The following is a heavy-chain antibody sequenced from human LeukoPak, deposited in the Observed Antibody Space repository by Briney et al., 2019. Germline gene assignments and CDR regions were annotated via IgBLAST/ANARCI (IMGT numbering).Heavy chain of an antibody. Sequence: GGSLRLSCAASGFTFSSYGMHWVRQAPGKGLEWVAFIRYDGSNKYYTDSVKGRFTISRDNSKNTLYLQMNSLRAEDTAVYYCAKELRDARSIWGQGTMVTVSS. J-gene: IGHJ3*02. CDR3: AKELRDARSI. D-gene: IGHD5-24*01. CDR2: IRYDGSNK. V-gene: IGHV3-30*02. CDR1: GFTFSSYG.